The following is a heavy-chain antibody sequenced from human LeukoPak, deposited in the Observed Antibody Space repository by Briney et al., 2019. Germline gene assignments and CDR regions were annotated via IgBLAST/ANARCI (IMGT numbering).Heavy chain of an antibody. J-gene: IGHJ4*02. D-gene: IGHD3-10*01. Sequence: PGGSLRLPCAASGFTFSDYYMSWIRQAPGKGLEWVSYISSSSSTIYYADSVKGRFTISRDNAKNSLYLQMNSLRAEDTAVYYCARSDYYGSGNRPDYWGQGTLVTVSS. V-gene: IGHV3-11*04. CDR3: ARSDYYGSGNRPDY. CDR1: GFTFSDYY. CDR2: ISSSSSTI.